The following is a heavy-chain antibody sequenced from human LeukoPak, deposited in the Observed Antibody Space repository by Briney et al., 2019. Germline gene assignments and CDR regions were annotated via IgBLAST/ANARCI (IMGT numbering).Heavy chain of an antibody. CDR3: ARGSYYYDSSGYYLLGY. CDR2: INPSGGST. Sequence: GASVKVSCKASGYTFTSYYMHWVRQAPGQGLERMGIINPSGGSTSYAQKFQGRVTMTRDTSTSTVYMELSSLRSEDTAVYYCARGSYYYDSSGYYLLGYWGQGTLVTVSS. CDR1: GYTFTSYY. D-gene: IGHD3-22*01. J-gene: IGHJ4*02. V-gene: IGHV1-46*01.